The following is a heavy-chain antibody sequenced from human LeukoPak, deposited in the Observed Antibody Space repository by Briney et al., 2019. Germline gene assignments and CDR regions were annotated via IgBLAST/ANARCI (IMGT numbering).Heavy chain of an antibody. D-gene: IGHD3-16*02. CDR1: GGTFSSYA. CDR3: ARDNNDYVWGSYRYGFDP. J-gene: IGHJ5*02. V-gene: IGHV1-69*06. Sequence: SVKVSCKASGGTFSSYAISWVRQAPGQGLEWMGGIIPIFGTANYAQKFQGRVTITADKSTSTAYMELSSLRSEDTAVYYCARDNNDYVWGSYRYGFDPWGQGTLVTVSS. CDR2: IIPIFGTA.